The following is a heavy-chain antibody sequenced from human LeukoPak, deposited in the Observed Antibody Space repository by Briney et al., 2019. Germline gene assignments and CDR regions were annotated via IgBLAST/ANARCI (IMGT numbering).Heavy chain of an antibody. CDR2: ITPDGSGD. V-gene: IGHV3-7*01. CDR1: GFTFSNHW. CDR3: ARLMGTVTTYDY. Sequence: GGSLRLSCAAPGFTFSNHWMSWVLRAPGKGLEWVASITPDGSGDYYMDSVKGRFTISRDNAENSLYLQMTSLGAEDTAVYYCARLMGTVTTYDYWGQGTPVTVSS. D-gene: IGHD1-7*01. J-gene: IGHJ4*02.